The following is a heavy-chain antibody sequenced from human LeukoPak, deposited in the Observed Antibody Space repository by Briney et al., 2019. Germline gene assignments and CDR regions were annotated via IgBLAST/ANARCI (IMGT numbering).Heavy chain of an antibody. V-gene: IGHV3-23*01. CDR1: GFTFSSYA. CDR2: ISGGGGST. Sequence: PGGSLRLSCAASGFTFSSYAMSWVRQAPGKGLEWASVISGGGGSTYYADSVKGRFTISRDNSKSTLYLQMNSLRAEDTAIYYCAKARFGVLTRWDYWGQGTLVTVSS. CDR3: AKARFGVLTRWDY. D-gene: IGHD3-3*01. J-gene: IGHJ4*02.